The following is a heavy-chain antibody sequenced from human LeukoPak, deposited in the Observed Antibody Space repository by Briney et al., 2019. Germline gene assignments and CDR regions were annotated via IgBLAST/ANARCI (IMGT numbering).Heavy chain of an antibody. V-gene: IGHV3-7*01. J-gene: IGHJ5*02. D-gene: IGHD4-17*01. CDR1: GFSFSSYW. CDR2: INPDGSNM. Sequence: GGSLRLSCAASGFSFSSYWMSWVRQAPGKGLEWVANINPDGSNMLYVDSVKGRFTISRDNSKNTLYLQMNSLRAEDTAVYYCASSPYGDLNWFGPWGQGTLVTVSS. CDR3: ASSPYGDLNWFGP.